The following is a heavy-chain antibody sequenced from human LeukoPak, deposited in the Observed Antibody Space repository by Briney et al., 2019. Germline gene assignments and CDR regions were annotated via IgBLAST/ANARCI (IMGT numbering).Heavy chain of an antibody. CDR3: ATGGHYFGS. V-gene: IGHV3-15*01. CDR1: GFTFANAW. CDR2: IKSQTEGATT. J-gene: IGHJ4*02. Sequence: GGSLRLSCATSGFTFANAWLSWVRQAPGEGLQWVGHIKSQTEGATTDYATPVKGRFTIWRDDSANTLYLQMNGLRTDDTAVYYCATGGHYFGSWGQGTLVTVSS.